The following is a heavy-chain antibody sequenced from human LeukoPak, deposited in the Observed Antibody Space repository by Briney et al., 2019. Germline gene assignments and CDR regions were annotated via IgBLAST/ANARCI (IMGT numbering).Heavy chain of an antibody. CDR3: ARLPTGSSLHY. J-gene: IGHJ4*02. CDR1: ALTFSCYW. Sequence: GGSVRLSCAASALTFSCYWMHWLPQAPGQGLVGVLSINSDGSNTMYTHSGRGTFTISRDNAKDTLYLKMNSLRDADTYVCYCARLPTGSSLHYWGQGTLVTVSS. CDR2: INSDGSNT. D-gene: IGHD1-14*01. V-gene: IGHV3-74*03.